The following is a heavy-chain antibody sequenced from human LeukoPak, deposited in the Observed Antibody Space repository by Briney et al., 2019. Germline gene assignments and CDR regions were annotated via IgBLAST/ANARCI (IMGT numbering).Heavy chain of an antibody. J-gene: IGHJ4*02. CDR3: ARGYSRLAAIELTYTK. Sequence: ASVKVSCKASGHTFTSYDINWVRQATGQGLEWMGWMNPNSGNTGYAQKFQGRVTMTRNTSISTAYMELSSLRSEDTAVYYCARGYSRLAAIELTYTKWGQGTLVTVSS. V-gene: IGHV1-8*01. D-gene: IGHD1-26*01. CDR2: MNPNSGNT. CDR1: GHTFTSYD.